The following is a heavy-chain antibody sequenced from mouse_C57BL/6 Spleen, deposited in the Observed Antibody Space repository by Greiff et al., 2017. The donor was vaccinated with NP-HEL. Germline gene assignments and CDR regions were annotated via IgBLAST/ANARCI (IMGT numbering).Heavy chain of an antibody. CDR3: ARSHYYGSSWYFDV. CDR1: GYTFTSYW. V-gene: IGHV1-53*01. D-gene: IGHD1-1*01. J-gene: IGHJ1*03. CDR2: INPSNGGT. Sequence: QVHVKQPGTELVKPGASVKLSCKASGYTFTSYWMHWVKQRPGQGLEWIGNINPSNGGTNYNEKFKSKATLTVDKSSSTAYMQLSSLTSEDSAVYYCARSHYYGSSWYFDVWGTGTTVTVPS.